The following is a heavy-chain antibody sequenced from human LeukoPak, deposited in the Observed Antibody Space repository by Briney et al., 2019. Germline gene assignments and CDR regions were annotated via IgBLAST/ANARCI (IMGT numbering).Heavy chain of an antibody. D-gene: IGHD1-7*01. CDR1: GGTFSSYA. CDR2: IIPIFGTA. J-gene: IGHJ4*02. V-gene: IGHV1-69*13. CDR3: ARENWNYVGYFDY. Sequence: AASVKVSCKASGGTFSSYAISWVRQAPGQGLEWMGGIIPIFGTANYAQKFQGRVTITADESTSTDYMELSSLRSEDTAVYYCARENWNYVGYFDYWGQGTLVTVSS.